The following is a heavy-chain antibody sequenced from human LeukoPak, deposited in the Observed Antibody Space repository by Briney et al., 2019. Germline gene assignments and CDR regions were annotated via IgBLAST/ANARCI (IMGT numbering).Heavy chain of an antibody. Sequence: SVKVSCKASGGTFSSYAISWVRQAPGQGLEWMGRIIPIFGTANYAQKFQGRVTITTDESTSTAYMELSSPRSEDTAVYYCARLYSSGWYYFDYWGQGTLVTVSS. CDR3: ARLYSSGWYYFDY. D-gene: IGHD6-19*01. CDR1: GGTFSSYA. J-gene: IGHJ4*02. V-gene: IGHV1-69*05. CDR2: IIPIFGTA.